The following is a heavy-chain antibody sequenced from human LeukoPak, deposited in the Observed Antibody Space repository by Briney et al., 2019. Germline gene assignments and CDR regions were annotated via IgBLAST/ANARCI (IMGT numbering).Heavy chain of an antibody. Sequence: GGSLRLSCAASGFTFSSYWMTWVRQAPGKGLEWVANIKQDGSEAYYVDSVKGRFTISRDNAKNSLYLQMNSLRAEDTAVYYCAKDGPYSNYVFGYWGQGTLVTVSS. CDR2: IKQDGSEA. CDR3: AKDGPYSNYVFGY. D-gene: IGHD4-11*01. CDR1: GFTFSSYW. V-gene: IGHV3-7*01. J-gene: IGHJ4*02.